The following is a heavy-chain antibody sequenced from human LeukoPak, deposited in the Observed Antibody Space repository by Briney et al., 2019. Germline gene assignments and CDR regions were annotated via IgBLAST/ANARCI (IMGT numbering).Heavy chain of an antibody. J-gene: IGHJ4*02. V-gene: IGHV4-61*02. Sequence: PSQTLSLTCTVSGGSVSSGSYYWSWIRQPAGKGLEWIGRIHTTGNTNYNPSLKSRVTMSLDTSKNQFSLKLTSVTAADTAVYYCARGIVGMATSFGYWGQGTLVTVSS. D-gene: IGHD5-24*01. CDR1: GGSVSSGSYY. CDR3: ARGIVGMATSFGY. CDR2: IHTTGNT.